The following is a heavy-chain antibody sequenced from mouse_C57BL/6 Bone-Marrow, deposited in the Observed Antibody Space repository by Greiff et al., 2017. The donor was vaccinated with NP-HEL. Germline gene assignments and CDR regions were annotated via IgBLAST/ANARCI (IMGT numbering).Heavy chain of an antibody. Sequence: EVKLVESGGGLVKPGGSLKLSCAASGFTFSDYGMHWVRQAPEKGLEWVAYISSGSSTIYYADTVKGRFTISRANAKNTLFLQMTSLRSEDTAMYYCARLGTGSYYYAMDYWGQGTSVTVSS. J-gene: IGHJ4*01. CDR2: ISSGSSTI. V-gene: IGHV5-17*01. D-gene: IGHD4-1*01. CDR3: ARLGTGSYYYAMDY. CDR1: GFTFSDYG.